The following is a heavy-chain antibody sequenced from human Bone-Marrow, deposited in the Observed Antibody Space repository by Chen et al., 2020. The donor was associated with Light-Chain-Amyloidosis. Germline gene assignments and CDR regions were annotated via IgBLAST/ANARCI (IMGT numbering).Heavy chain of an antibody. V-gene: IGHV3-11*01. CDR2: NSSSGSTI. D-gene: IGHD3-3*01. CDR1: GFTFSDYY. Sequence: QVQLVESGGGLVKPGGSLRPACAASGFTFSDYYMSWIRQAPGKGLEWVSYNSSSGSTIYYADSVKGRFTISRDNATNSLYLQMNSLRAEDTAVDYCARDSHYDFWSGYYDYWRQGPRVTVSS. J-gene: IGHJ4*02. CDR3: ARDSHYDFWSGYYDY.